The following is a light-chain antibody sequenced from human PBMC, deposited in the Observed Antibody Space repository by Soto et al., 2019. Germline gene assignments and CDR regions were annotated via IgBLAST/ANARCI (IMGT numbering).Light chain of an antibody. J-gene: IGKJ5*01. CDR2: DAS. Sequence: DIQMTQSPSSLSASVGNRVTVTWRASQSISTYLNWYQKKPGKAPNLLIYDASRLQSGVPSRFSGSGGGTDFTLSISSVQPEDFATYYCQQSYRTPTFGQGTRLEI. CDR3: QQSYRTPT. CDR1: QSISTY. V-gene: IGKV1-39*01.